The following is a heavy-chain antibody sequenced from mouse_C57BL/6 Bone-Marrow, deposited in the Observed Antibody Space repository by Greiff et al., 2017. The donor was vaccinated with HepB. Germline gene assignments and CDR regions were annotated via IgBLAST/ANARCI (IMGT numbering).Heavy chain of an antibody. CDR1: GFNIKDDY. D-gene: IGHD2-3*01. CDR3: TMILYDGYLYAMDY. CDR2: IDPENGDT. J-gene: IGHJ4*01. Sequence: EVQGVESGAELVRPGASVKLSCTASGFNIKDDYMHWVKQRPEQGLEWIGWIDPENGDTEYASKFQGKATITADTSSNTAYLQLSSLTSEDTAVYYCTMILYDGYLYAMDYWGQGTSVTVSS. V-gene: IGHV14-4*01.